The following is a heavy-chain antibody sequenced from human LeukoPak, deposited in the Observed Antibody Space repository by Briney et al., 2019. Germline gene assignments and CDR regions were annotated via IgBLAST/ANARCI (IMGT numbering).Heavy chain of an antibody. CDR1: GFTFSSYG. CDR3: AKDLRMAPGRVY. D-gene: IGHD2-2*01. Sequence: GGSLRLSCAASGFTFSSYGMHWVRQAPGKGLEWVAFIRYDGSNKYYADSVKGRFTISRDNSKNTLYLQMNSLRAEDTAVYYCAKDLRMAPGRVYWGQGTLVTVSS. CDR2: IRYDGSNK. V-gene: IGHV3-30*02. J-gene: IGHJ4*02.